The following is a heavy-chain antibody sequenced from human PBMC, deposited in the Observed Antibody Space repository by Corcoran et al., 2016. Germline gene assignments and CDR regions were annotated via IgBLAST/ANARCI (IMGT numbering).Heavy chain of an antibody. V-gene: IGHV5-51*01. D-gene: IGHD6-19*01. J-gene: IGHJ6*02. CDR2: IYPGDSDT. Sequence: EVQLVQSGAEVKKPGESLKISCQGSGYRFTTSWIAWVRQMPGEGLESMGVIYPGDSDTRYSPSFQGQVTISADKSISTAYLQWSSLKASDSAMYSCARQTRSGVDVWGQGTPVTVSS. CDR1: GYRFTTSW. CDR3: ARQTRSGVDV.